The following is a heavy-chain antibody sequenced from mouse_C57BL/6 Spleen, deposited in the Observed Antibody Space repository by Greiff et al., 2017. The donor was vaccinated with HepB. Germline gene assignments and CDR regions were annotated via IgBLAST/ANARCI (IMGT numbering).Heavy chain of an antibody. CDR2: IDPSDSYT. CDR1: GYTFTSYW. J-gene: IGHJ2*01. V-gene: IGHV1-69*01. Sequence: QVQLQQPGAELVMPGASVKLSCKASGYTFTSYWMHWVKQRPGQGLEWIGEIDPSDSYTNYNQKFKGKSTLTVDKSSSTAYMQLSSLTSEDSAVYYCAATVVARVFDYWGQGTTLTVSS. D-gene: IGHD1-1*01. CDR3: AATVVARVFDY.